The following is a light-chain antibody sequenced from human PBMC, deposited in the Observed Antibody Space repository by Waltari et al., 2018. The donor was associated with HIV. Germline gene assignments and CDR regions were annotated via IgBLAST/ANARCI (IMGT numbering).Light chain of an antibody. V-gene: IGLV2-14*01. J-gene: IGLJ3*02. CDR3: ASYTSSSTLV. Sequence: QSALTQPASVSGSPGRSITISCTGTSSDVGAYHYVSWYQQHPGKAPKLMIYEVNNRPSGVYNRFSGSKSGNTASLTISGLQAEDEADYYCASYTSSSTLVFGGGTKLTVL. CDR1: SSDVGAYHY. CDR2: EVN.